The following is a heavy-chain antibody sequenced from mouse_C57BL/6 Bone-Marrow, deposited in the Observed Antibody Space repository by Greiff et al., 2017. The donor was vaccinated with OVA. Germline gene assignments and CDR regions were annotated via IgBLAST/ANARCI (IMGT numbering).Heavy chain of an antibody. Sequence: EVKLMESGPVLVKPGASVKMSCKVSGYTFTDYYMNWVKQSHGKSLEWIGVINPYNGGTSYNQKFKGKATLTVDKSSSTAYMELNSLTSEDSAVYYCARRLHFDYWGQGTTLTVSS. CDR2: INPYNGGT. CDR1: GYTFTDYY. V-gene: IGHV1-19*01. D-gene: IGHD2-4*01. CDR3: ARRLHFDY. J-gene: IGHJ2*01.